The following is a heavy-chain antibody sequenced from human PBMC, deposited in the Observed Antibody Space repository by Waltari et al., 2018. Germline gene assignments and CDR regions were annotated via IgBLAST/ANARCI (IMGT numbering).Heavy chain of an antibody. V-gene: IGHV4-39*01. CDR1: GGSISSSSYY. CDR2: IYYSGST. Sequence: QLQLQESGPGLVKPSETLSLTCTVPGGSISSSSYYWGWIRQPPGKGLEWIGSIYYSGSTYYNPSLKSRVTISVDTSKNQFSLKLSSVTAADTAVYYCARHRYCSGGSCPFDYWGQGTLVTVSS. D-gene: IGHD2-15*01. J-gene: IGHJ4*02. CDR3: ARHRYCSGGSCPFDY.